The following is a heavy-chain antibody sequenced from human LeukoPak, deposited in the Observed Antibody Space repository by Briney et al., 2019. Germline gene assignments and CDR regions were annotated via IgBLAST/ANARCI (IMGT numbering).Heavy chain of an antibody. D-gene: IGHD2-8*02. CDR1: GFDFSSYG. Sequence: GGSLRLSCAASGFDFSSYGMSWVRQAPGKGLEWVSTISGSGGGTYYADSVKGRFTISRDNSKNTLSLQMSSLRAEDTAVYYCAKGLVGTEYFQHWGQGTLVTVSS. CDR3: AKGLVGTEYFQH. CDR2: ISGSGGGT. J-gene: IGHJ1*01. V-gene: IGHV3-23*01.